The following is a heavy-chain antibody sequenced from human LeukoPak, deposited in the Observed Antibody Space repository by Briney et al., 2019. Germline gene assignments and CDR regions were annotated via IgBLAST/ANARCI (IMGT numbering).Heavy chain of an antibody. J-gene: IGHJ1*01. CDR2: ISAYNGNT. CDR3: ARDPAYNYYDSSGFFQH. V-gene: IGHV1-18*01. D-gene: IGHD3-22*01. CDR1: GYTFTSYG. Sequence: ASVKVSCKASGYTFTSYGISWVRQAPGQGLEWMGWISAYNGNTNYAQKLQGRVTMTTDTSTSTAYMELRSLRSDDTAVYYCARDPAYNYYDSSGFFQHWGQGTLVTASS.